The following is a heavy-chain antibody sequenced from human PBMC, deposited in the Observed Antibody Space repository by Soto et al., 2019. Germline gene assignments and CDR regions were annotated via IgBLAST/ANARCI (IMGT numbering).Heavy chain of an antibody. CDR3: ARDPWVY. V-gene: IGHV3-7*01. Sequence: EVQLVESGGGLVQPGGSLRLSCAASGFTFGNYWMTWVRQVPGKGLEWVANINQDGREKCYMDSVKGRFTITRDNAKNSVELQMNILTADDTAVYYCARDPWVYWCQGTLVTVSS. J-gene: IGHJ4*02. CDR2: INQDGREK. CDR1: GFTFGNYW. D-gene: IGHD1-26*01.